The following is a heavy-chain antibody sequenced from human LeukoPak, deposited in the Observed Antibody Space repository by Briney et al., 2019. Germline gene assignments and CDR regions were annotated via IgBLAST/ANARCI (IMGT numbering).Heavy chain of an antibody. CDR3: ARATYYYGSGSYGDWFDP. CDR1: GYSFTSYD. J-gene: IGHJ5*02. V-gene: IGHV1-8*03. Sequence: GESLKISCKGSGYSFTSYDINWVRQATGQGLEWMGWMNPNSGNTGYAQKFQGRVTITRNTSISTAYMELSSLRSEDTAVYYCARATYYYGSGSYGDWFDPWGQGTLVTVSS. D-gene: IGHD3-10*01. CDR2: MNPNSGNT.